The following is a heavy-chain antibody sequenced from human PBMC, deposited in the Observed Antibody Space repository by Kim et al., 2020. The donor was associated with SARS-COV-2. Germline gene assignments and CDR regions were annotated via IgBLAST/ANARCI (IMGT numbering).Heavy chain of an antibody. V-gene: IGHV4-30-4*01. J-gene: IGHJ4*02. Sequence: SETLSLTCSVSGFSLSSGTYYWSWIRQTPGKGLEWLGYINYRGRTFYNPSLHRRVSISLETSKNSFSLKLTSMTTADTAVYYCAREGGSVVTPDFWGQGT. CDR2: INYRGRT. D-gene: IGHD2-21*02. CDR3: AREGGSVVTPDF. CDR1: GFSLSSGTYY.